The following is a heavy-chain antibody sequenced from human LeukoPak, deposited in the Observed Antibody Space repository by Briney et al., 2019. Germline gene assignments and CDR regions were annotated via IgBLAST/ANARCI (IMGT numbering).Heavy chain of an antibody. Sequence: PGGSLSLSCAASGFTFSYYWMHWVCQTPGKGPMWVSRINGDGTGTNYADSVKGRFTISRDNAKYTLYLQMNSLRAEDTAVYYCTRDFDAATGYWGQGTLVTVSS. J-gene: IGHJ4*02. D-gene: IGHD3-9*01. CDR1: GFTFSYYW. V-gene: IGHV3-74*01. CDR3: TRDFDAATGY. CDR2: INGDGTGT.